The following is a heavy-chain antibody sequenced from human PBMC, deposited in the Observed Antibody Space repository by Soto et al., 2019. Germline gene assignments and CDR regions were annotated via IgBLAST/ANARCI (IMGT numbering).Heavy chain of an antibody. J-gene: IGHJ6*03. D-gene: IGHD2-2*01. CDR3: ARVASRVVEPYYYYYMDV. Sequence: GGSLRLSCAASGFTFSSYDMHWVRQATGKGLEWVSAIGTAGDTYYPGSVKGRFTISRENAKNSLYLQMNSLRAGDTAVYYCARVASRVVEPYYYYYMDVWGKGTTVTVSS. CDR1: GFTFSSYD. V-gene: IGHV3-13*01. CDR2: IGTAGDT.